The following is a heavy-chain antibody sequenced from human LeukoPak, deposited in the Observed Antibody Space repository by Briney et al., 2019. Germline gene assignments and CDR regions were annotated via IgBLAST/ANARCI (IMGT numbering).Heavy chain of an antibody. D-gene: IGHD6-13*01. V-gene: IGHV4-34*01. CDR2: IYHSGST. J-gene: IGHJ6*03. CDR1: GGSFSGYY. CDR3: ARGLAAAGYYYYYYMDV. Sequence: SETLSLTCAVHGGSFSGYYWSWIRQPPGKGLEWIGEIYHSGSTNYNPSLKSRVTISVDKSKNQFSLKLSSVTAADTAVYYCARGLAAAGYYYYYYMDVWGKGTTVTVSS.